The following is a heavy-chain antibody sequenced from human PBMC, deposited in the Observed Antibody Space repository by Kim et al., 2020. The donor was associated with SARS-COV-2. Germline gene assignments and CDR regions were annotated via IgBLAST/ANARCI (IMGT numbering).Heavy chain of an antibody. CDR3: ARSTGPLDF. V-gene: IGHV3-48*02. D-gene: IGHD4-17*01. CDR2: SNM. J-gene: IGHJ4*02. Sequence: SNMYYADSVKGRFTISRDDAKNSLYLQMNSLRDEDTAVYYCARSTGPLDFWGRGTLVTVSS.